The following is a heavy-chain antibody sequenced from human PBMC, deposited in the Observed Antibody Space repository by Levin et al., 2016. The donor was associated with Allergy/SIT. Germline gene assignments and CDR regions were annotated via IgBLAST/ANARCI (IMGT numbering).Heavy chain of an antibody. CDR3: ASGDAVVTNWFGP. CDR2: IIPIVGPA. V-gene: IGHV1-69*05. J-gene: IGHJ5*02. Sequence: WVRQAPGQGLEWMGGIIPIVGPANIAPQFQGRVTITTDDSTTTAFMELSSLRSEDTAVYYCASGDAVVTNWFGPWGQGTQVTVSS. D-gene: IGHD4-17*01.